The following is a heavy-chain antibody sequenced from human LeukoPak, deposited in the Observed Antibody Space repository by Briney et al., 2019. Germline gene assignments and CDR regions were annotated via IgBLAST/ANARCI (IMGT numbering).Heavy chain of an antibody. J-gene: IGHJ3*02. CDR2: ISSRNTYI. CDR3: ARDHANSGYYYGVGAFDI. CDR1: GFTSSNYV. D-gene: IGHD3-22*01. Sequence: RPGGSLRLSCTVSGFTSSNYVMNWVRQAPGKGLEWVSSISSRNTYIYYADSVKGRFTISRDNAKNSLYLQMNSLRAEDTALYYCARDHANSGYYYGVGAFDIWGQGTMVTVSS. V-gene: IGHV3-21*04.